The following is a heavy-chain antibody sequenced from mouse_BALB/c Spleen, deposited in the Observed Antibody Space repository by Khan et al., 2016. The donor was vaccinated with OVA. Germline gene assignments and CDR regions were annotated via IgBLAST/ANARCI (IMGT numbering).Heavy chain of an antibody. D-gene: IGHD1-1*01. V-gene: IGHV3-2*02. CDR2: ISYSGNT. CDR1: GYSITSDYA. CDR3: ARIYGGDFDY. J-gene: IGHJ2*01. Sequence: EVQLQQSGPGLVKPSQSLSLTCTVTGYSITSDYAWNWIRQFPGNKLEWMGYISYSGNTKYNPSLNSRISITRDTSKNQFFLQLNSVTPEDTATYYCARIYGGDFDYWGQGTTLTVSS.